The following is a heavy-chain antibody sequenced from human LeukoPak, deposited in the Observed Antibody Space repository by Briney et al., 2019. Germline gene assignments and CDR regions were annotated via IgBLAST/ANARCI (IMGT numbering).Heavy chain of an antibody. Sequence: KSSETLSLTCTVSGGSLSSYYWSWIRQPAGKGLEWIGYIYYSGSTNYNPSLKSRVTISVDTSKNQFSLKLSSVTAADTAVYYCARDLQSSSWNIRGWFDPWGQGTLVTVSS. CDR3: ARDLQSSSWNIRGWFDP. D-gene: IGHD6-13*01. J-gene: IGHJ5*02. V-gene: IGHV4-59*01. CDR2: IYYSGST. CDR1: GGSLSSYY.